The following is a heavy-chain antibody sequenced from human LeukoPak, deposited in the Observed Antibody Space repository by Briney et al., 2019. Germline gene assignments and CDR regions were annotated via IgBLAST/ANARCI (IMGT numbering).Heavy chain of an antibody. CDR3: ARTASNYDILTGSNYYFDY. CDR1: GGSISSGYY. J-gene: IGHJ4*02. Sequence: KTSETLSLTCTVSGGSISSGYYWGWIRQPPGKGLEWIGSIYHSGSTYYNPSLKSRVTISVDTSKNQFSLKLSSVTAADTAVYYCARTASNYDILTGSNYYFDYWGQGTLVTVSS. V-gene: IGHV4-38-2*02. CDR2: IYHSGST. D-gene: IGHD3-9*01.